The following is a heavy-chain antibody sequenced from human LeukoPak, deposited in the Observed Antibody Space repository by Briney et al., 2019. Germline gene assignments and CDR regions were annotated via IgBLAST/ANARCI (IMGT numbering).Heavy chain of an antibody. D-gene: IGHD3-10*01. Sequence: GGSLRLSCAASGFTFSAYGMHWVRQAPGKGLEWVAVISYDGYNKYYADSVKGRFTISRDNSKNTVYLQMSGLRSEDTAVYSCAKDVGSGTYYHSSLSLDVWGQGTTVTVSS. CDR1: GFTFSAYG. J-gene: IGHJ6*02. CDR2: ISYDGYNK. CDR3: AKDVGSGTYYHSSLSLDV. V-gene: IGHV3-30*18.